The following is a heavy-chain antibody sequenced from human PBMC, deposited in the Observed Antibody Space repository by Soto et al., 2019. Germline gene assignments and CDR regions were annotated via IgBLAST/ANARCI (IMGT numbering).Heavy chain of an antibody. CDR3: ARSVVVPAAMTRIFDY. CDR2: IYSGGST. V-gene: IGHV3-66*01. D-gene: IGHD2-2*01. J-gene: IGHJ4*02. CDR1: RFTVSSNY. Sequence: GGSLRLSCAASRFTVSSNYMSWVRQAPGKGLEWVSVIYSGGSTYYADSVKGRFTISRDNSKNTLYLQMNSLRAEDTAVYYCARSVVVPAAMTRIFDYWGQGTLVTVSS.